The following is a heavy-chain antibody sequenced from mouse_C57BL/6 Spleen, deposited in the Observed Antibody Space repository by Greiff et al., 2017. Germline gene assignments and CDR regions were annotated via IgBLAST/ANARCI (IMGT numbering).Heavy chain of an antibody. CDR1: GYAFSSSW. CDR2: IYPGDGDT. J-gene: IGHJ1*03. CDR3: ARGLWSLGGYFDV. V-gene: IGHV1-82*01. Sequence: VQLQQSGPELVKPGASVKISCKASGYAFSSSWMNWVKQRPGKGLEWIGRIYPGDGDTNYNGKFKGKATLTADKSSSTAYMQLSSLTSEDSAVYFCARGLWSLGGYFDVWGTGTTVTFSS. D-gene: IGHD1-1*02.